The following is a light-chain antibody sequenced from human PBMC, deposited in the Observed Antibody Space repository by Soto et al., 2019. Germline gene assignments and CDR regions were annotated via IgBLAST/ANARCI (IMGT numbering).Light chain of an antibody. Sequence: DIQMTQSPSTLSASVGDRVTITCRASQSISSWLAWYQQKPGKAPKVLIYKASSLESGVPSSFSGSGSGTEFTLTISRLHPDDFATYYCQQYNSYPSTFGQGTRLEIK. V-gene: IGKV1-5*03. J-gene: IGKJ5*01. CDR1: QSISSW. CDR3: QQYNSYPST. CDR2: KAS.